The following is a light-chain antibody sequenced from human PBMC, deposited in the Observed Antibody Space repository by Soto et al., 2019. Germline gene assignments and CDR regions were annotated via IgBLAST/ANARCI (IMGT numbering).Light chain of an antibody. CDR1: QSISTY. V-gene: IGKV1-39*01. CDR2: AAS. J-gene: IGKJ2*01. CDR3: QQSYTIPYT. Sequence: DIQMTQSPSSLSASVGDRVTLTCRASQSISTYLNWYQQKPGKAPNLLIYAASSLQSGVPSRFSGSGSETDFTLTISSLQPEDFATYYCQQSYTIPYTFGQGTKLEI.